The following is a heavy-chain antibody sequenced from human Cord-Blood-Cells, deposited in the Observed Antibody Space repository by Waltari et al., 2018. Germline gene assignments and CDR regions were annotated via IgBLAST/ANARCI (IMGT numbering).Heavy chain of an antibody. CDR3: ARVSLGAITTFDY. J-gene: IGHJ4*02. CDR1: GYTFTSHD. V-gene: IGHV1-8*03. Sequence: QVQLVQSGAEVKKPGASVKVSCKASGYTFTSHDSHWVRQATGQGLEWMGWMNPNSGNTGYAQKFQGRVTITRNTSISTAYMELSSLRSEDTAVYYCARVSLGAITTFDYWGQGTLVTVSS. CDR2: MNPNSGNT. D-gene: IGHD1-26*01.